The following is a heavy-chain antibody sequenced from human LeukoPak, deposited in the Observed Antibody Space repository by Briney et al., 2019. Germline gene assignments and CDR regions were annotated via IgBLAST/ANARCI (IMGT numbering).Heavy chain of an antibody. Sequence: PGGSLRLSCAASGFTFSSHWMTWIRQAPGKGLEWVASIKKDVGEKFYVDSVKGRFTISRDNAKNSLYLHMNSLRVEDTAVYYCARGDCSSTSCYLYYFDYWGQGTLVTVSS. CDR1: GFTFSSHW. J-gene: IGHJ4*02. CDR3: ARGDCSSTSCYLYYFDY. D-gene: IGHD2-2*01. CDR2: IKKDVGEK. V-gene: IGHV3-7*01.